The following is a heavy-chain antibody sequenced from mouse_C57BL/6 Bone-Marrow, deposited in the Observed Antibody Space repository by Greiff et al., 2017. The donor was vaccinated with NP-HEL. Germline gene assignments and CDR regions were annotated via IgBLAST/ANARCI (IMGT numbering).Heavy chain of an antibody. V-gene: IGHV5-16*01. Sequence: EVKLVESEGGLVQPGSSMKLSCTASGFTFSDYYMAWVRQVPEKGLEWVANINYDGSSTYYLDSLKSRFIISIDNAKNILYLQMSSLKSEDTAAYYCARGGEGWYFDVWGTGTTVTVSS. CDR3: ARGGEGWYFDV. J-gene: IGHJ1*03. CDR2: INYDGSST. CDR1: GFTFSDYY.